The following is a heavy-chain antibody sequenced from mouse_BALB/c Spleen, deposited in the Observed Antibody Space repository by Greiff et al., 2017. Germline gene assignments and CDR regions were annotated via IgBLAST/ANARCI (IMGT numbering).Heavy chain of an antibody. D-gene: IGHD1-1*01. J-gene: IGHJ4*01. V-gene: IGHV2-6-7*01. CDR2: IWGDGST. Sequence: VMLVESGPGLVAPSQSLSITCTVSGFSLTGYGVNWVRQPPGKGLEWLGMIWGDGSTDYNSALKSRLSISKDNSKSQVFLKMNSLQTDDTARYYCARDHSSYFYAMDYWGQGTSVTVSS. CDR3: ARDHSSYFYAMDY. CDR1: GFSLTGYG.